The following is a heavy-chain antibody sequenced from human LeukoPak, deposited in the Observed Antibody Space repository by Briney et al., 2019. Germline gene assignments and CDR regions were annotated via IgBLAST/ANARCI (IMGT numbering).Heavy chain of an antibody. V-gene: IGHV3-9*01. J-gene: IGHJ6*03. CDR3: ARARGETTSYYFYLDV. CDR2: INWKSDSI. Sequence: GGSLRLPCAASGFTFDDYGMHWVRQLPGKGLEWVLGINWKSDSIAYAVSVRGRFTISRDNAKNALYLQMNNLRADDTALYYCARARGETTSYYFYLDVWGRGTTVTVSS. CDR1: GFTFDDYG. D-gene: IGHD3-10*01.